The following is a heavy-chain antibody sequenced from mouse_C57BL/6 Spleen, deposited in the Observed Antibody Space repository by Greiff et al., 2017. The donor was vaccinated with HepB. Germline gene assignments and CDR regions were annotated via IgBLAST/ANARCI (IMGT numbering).Heavy chain of an antibody. CDR2: ISSGSSTI. J-gene: IGHJ4*01. CDR1: GFTFSDYG. V-gene: IGHV5-17*01. CDR3: ARGGNYDNYYAMDY. Sequence: EVKLQESGGGLVKPGGSLKLSCAASGFTFSDYGMHWVRQAPEKGLEWVAYISSGSSTIYYADTVKCRFTISRDNAKNTLFLQMTSLRSEDTAMYYCARGGNYDNYYAMDYWGQGTSVTVSS. D-gene: IGHD2-4*01.